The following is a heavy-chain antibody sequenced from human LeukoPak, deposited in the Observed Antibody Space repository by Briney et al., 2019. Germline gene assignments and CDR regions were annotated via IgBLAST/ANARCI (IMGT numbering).Heavy chain of an antibody. CDR3: ARDRYGSGGFDP. V-gene: IGHV3-13*01. J-gene: IGHJ5*02. CDR1: GFTFSSYS. CDR2: IGTAGDT. D-gene: IGHD6-19*01. Sequence: PGGSLXXXXAASGFTFSSYSMNWVRQAPGKGLXWVSAIGTAGDTYYPGSVKGRFTISRENAKNSLYLQMNSLRAGDTAVYYCARDRYGSGGFDPWGQGTLVTVSS.